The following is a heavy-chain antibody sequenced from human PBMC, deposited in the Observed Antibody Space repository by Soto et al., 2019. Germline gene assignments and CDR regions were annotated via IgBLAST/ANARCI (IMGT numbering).Heavy chain of an antibody. D-gene: IGHD4-4*01. CDR3: TTGLTIDY. V-gene: IGHV3-15*07. J-gene: IGHJ4*02. Sequence: PGGSLRLSCAGSGFIYSNAWMNWVRQAPGKGLEWVGRIKSKSDGETLYYAAPVKGRFTISRDDSKNTVYLQMNSLKTEDTGVYYCTTGLTIDYWGQGTLVTVSS. CDR1: GFIYSNAW. CDR2: IKSKSDGETL.